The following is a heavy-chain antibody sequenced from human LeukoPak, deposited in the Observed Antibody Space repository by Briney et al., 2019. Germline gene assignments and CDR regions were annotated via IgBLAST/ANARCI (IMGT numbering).Heavy chain of an antibody. CDR3: ARFIMITFGGVIVSAPYAFDI. D-gene: IGHD3-16*02. V-gene: IGHV4-31*03. CDR2: IYYSGST. Sequence: SKTLSLTCTVSGGSISSGGYYWSWIRQHPGKGLEWIGYIYYSGSTYYNPSLKSRVTISVDTSKNQFSLKLSSVTAADTAVYYCARFIMITFGGVIVSAPYAFDIWGQGTMVTVSS. CDR1: GGSISSGGYY. J-gene: IGHJ3*02.